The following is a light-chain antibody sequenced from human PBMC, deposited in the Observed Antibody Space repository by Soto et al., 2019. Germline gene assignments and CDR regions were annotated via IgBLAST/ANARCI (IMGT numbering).Light chain of an antibody. CDR3: LQGTHWPPYT. V-gene: IGKV2-30*02. CDR1: QSLLHTDGNTY. Sequence: DVVMTQSPLSLPVTLGQPASISCRSSQSLLHTDGNTYLNWFQQRPGQSPRRLIYKVSNRDSGVPDRFSGSGSGTDFTLKISRVEAEDIGVYYCLQGTHWPPYTFGQGTKVEI. CDR2: KVS. J-gene: IGKJ2*01.